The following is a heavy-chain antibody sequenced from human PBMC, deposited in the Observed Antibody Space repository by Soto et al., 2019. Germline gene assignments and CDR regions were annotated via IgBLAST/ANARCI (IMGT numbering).Heavy chain of an antibody. V-gene: IGHV3-66*01. Sequence: EVLLDESGGGFVQPWGSLRLSCAASGFTVSNNYMTWVRQAPGKGLEWVSVIQGGGSISYADSVMDRFTISRDSSKNTVFLDMNSLRPEDTAVYFCARGEGSGSNALGDWGQGTLVTVSS. D-gene: IGHD3-10*01. J-gene: IGHJ4*02. CDR1: GFTVSNNY. CDR2: IQGGGSI. CDR3: ARGEGSGSNALGD.